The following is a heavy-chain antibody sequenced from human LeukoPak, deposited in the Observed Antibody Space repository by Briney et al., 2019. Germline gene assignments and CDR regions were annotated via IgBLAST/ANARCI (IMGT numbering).Heavy chain of an antibody. D-gene: IGHD3-22*01. CDR1: GYTFTSYY. V-gene: IGHV1-46*01. CDR3: ARGTYGSSAYYGTLNY. Sequence: ASVKVSCKASGYTFTSYYMHWVRQAPGQGLEWMGIINPSGGSTSHAQKFQGRVTMTRDTSTSTVYMELSSLRSEDTAVYYCARGTYGSSAYYGTLNYWGQGTLVTVSS. CDR2: INPSGGST. J-gene: IGHJ4*02.